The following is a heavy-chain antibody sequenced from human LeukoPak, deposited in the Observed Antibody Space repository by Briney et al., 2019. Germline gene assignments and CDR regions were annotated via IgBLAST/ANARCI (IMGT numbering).Heavy chain of an antibody. D-gene: IGHD6-6*01. CDR2: INPNSGGT. V-gene: IGHV1-2*02. J-gene: IGHJ6*03. CDR1: GYTFTGYY. Sequence: PGASVKVSCKASGYTFTGYYMHWVRQAPGQGLEWMGWINPNSGGTNYAQKFQGRVTMTRDTSISTAYMELSRLRSDGTAVYYCARGEYSSSTLGYYMDVWGKGTTVTVSS. CDR3: ARGEYSSSTLGYYMDV.